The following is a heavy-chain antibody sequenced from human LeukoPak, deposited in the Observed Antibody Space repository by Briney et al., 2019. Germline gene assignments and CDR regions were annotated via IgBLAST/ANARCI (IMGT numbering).Heavy chain of an antibody. Sequence: GGSLRLSCAASGFTFSSYAMSWVRQAPGKGLEWVSAISGSGGSTYYADSVKGRFTISRDNSKNTLYLQMNSLRAEDTAVYYCAKNGMIVVVITDYYGMDVWGQGTTVTVSS. CDR3: AKNGMIVVVITDYYGMDV. CDR1: GFTFSSYA. CDR2: ISGSGGST. V-gene: IGHV3-23*01. J-gene: IGHJ6*02. D-gene: IGHD3-22*01.